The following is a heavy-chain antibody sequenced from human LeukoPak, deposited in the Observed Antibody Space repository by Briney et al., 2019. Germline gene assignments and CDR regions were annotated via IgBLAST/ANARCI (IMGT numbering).Heavy chain of an antibody. J-gene: IGHJ5*02. CDR1: GGSISSYY. CDR2: IYTSGST. Sequence: SETLSLTCTVSGGSISSYYWSWIRQPAGKGLEWIGRIYTSGSTNYNPSLKSRVTMSVDTSKNQLSLKLSSVTAADTAVYYCARDPTQWLVRGPHWFDPWGQGTLVTVSS. V-gene: IGHV4-4*07. D-gene: IGHD6-19*01. CDR3: ARDPTQWLVRGPHWFDP.